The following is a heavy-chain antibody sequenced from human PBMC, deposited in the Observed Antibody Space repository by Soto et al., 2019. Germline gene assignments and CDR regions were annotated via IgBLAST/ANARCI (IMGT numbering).Heavy chain of an antibody. V-gene: IGHV2-70*01. CDR1: GFSLSTSGMC. CDR3: ARMLIPYSYDSSRYYYAAFDI. J-gene: IGHJ3*02. D-gene: IGHD3-22*01. Sequence: SGPTLVNPTQTLTLTCTFSGFSLSTSGMCVSWIRQPPGKALEWLALIDWDDDKYYSTSLKTRLTISKDTSKNQVVLTMTNMDPVDTATYYCARMLIPYSYDSSRYYYAAFDIWGQGTMVTVSS. CDR2: IDWDDDK.